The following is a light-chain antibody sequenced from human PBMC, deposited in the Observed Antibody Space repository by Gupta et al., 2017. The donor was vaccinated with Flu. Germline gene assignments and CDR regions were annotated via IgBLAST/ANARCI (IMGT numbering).Light chain of an antibody. V-gene: IGKV1-39*01. J-gene: IGKJ4*01. Sequence: DIQMTQSASSLSASVGDRVTITCRASQNINNCLNWYQQKPGKAPKAPILAASSLQNGVPSRFTGSGSGTDFTLTINNLQPEDFASYYCQQSYSFPPSTFGGGTKVEIK. CDR1: QNINNC. CDR2: AAS. CDR3: QQSYSFPPST.